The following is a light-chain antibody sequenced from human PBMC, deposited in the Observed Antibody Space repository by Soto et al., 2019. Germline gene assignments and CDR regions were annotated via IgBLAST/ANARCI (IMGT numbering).Light chain of an antibody. CDR1: QSIGDS. CDR2: DVS. J-gene: IGKJ1*01. Sequence: IRMTQSPSSLSASTRDRVTITCRASQSIGDSLAWYQQKPGKAPYLLISDVSSLERGVPSRFSGSGSGTEFTLTISSMQPDDFATYYCQHYNSYSEAFGQGTKVDI. CDR3: QHYNSYSEA. V-gene: IGKV1-5*01.